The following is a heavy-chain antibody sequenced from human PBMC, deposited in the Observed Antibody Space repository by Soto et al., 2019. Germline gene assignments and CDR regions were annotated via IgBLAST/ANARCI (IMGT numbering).Heavy chain of an antibody. V-gene: IGHV3-33*01. D-gene: IGHD1-26*01. Sequence: HVQLVESGGGVVQPGRSLRLSCAASGFTFSSYGMHWVRQAPGKGLEWVAVIWYDGKTKYYADSVKGRFSISRDNSRDTLYFQMNSLRVDDTALYYCARGVGQADYLDVWGQGTMVRVSS. CDR2: IWYDGKTK. CDR3: ARGVGQADYLDV. J-gene: IGHJ3*01. CDR1: GFTFSSYG.